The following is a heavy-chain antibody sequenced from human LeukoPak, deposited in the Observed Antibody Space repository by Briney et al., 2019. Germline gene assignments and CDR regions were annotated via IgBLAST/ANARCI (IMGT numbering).Heavy chain of an antibody. V-gene: IGHV5-51*01. Sequence: LGESLKISCKGSGYSFTSYWIGWVRQMPGKGLEWMGIIYPGDSDTRYSPSFQGQVTISADKSISTAYLQWSSLKASDTAMYYYARPTAVYGDYVVEAFDIWGQGTMVTVSS. CDR1: GYSFTSYW. CDR3: ARPTAVYGDYVVEAFDI. CDR2: IYPGDSDT. J-gene: IGHJ3*02. D-gene: IGHD4-17*01.